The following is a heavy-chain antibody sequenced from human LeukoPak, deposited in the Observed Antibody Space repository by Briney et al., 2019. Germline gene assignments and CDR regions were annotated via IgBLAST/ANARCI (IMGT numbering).Heavy chain of an antibody. CDR3: ARRWHYGWNYYIDV. D-gene: IGHD1-7*01. J-gene: IGHJ6*03. CDR1: GGSLFDYY. V-gene: IGHV4-34*01. Sequence: TSETLSLTCAVYGGSLFDYYWIWSRQPPGRGLEWIGEINDSGRTNYNPSLMSRVTVSVDTSKNQFSLRLTSVTATDTAVYYCARRWHYGWNYYIDVWGNGATVSVSS. CDR2: INDSGRT.